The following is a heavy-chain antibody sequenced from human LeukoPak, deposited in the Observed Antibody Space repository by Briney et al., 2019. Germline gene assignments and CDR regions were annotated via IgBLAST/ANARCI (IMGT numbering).Heavy chain of an antibody. CDR1: GFTFSTYW. V-gene: IGHV3-7*01. CDR2: ISPDGSDK. Sequence: GGSLRFSCVASGFTFSTYWMNWVRQAPGKGLERVGTISPDGSDKYYVDSVKGRFTISRDNAKTSLYLQINSLRADDTALYFCARGIVVVVGASDHFDYWGQGTLITVSS. J-gene: IGHJ4*02. CDR3: ARGIVVVVGASDHFDY. D-gene: IGHD2-15*01.